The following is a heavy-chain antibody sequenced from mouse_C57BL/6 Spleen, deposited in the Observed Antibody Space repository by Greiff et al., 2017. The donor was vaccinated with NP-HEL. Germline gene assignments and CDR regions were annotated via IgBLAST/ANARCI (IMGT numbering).Heavy chain of an antibody. D-gene: IGHD1-1*01. CDR2: ISDGGSYT. V-gene: IGHV5-4*03. CDR1: GFTFSSYA. Sequence: EVKLMESGGGLVKPGGSLKLSCAASGFTFSSYAMSWVRQTPEKRLEWVATISDGGSYTYYPDNVKGRFTISRDNAKNNLYLQMSHLKSEDTAMYYCARAGLLRIKTMDYWGQGTSVTVSS. CDR3: ARAGLLRIKTMDY. J-gene: IGHJ4*01.